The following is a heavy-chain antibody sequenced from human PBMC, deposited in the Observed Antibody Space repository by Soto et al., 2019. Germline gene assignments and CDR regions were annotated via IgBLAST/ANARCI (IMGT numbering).Heavy chain of an antibody. D-gene: IGHD4-4*01. CDR2: IYTGDSDT. Sequence: LKLSGTGSRYSLTSYWFGWVRQQSGKGLERMGIIYTGDSDTRYSRSFQRQVTISADKSISTAYLQWSSLKASDTAMYYCATCYDYRGENCFDPWGQGTLVTVSS. CDR3: ATCYDYRGENCFDP. CDR1: RYSLTSYW. J-gene: IGHJ5*02. V-gene: IGHV5-51*01.